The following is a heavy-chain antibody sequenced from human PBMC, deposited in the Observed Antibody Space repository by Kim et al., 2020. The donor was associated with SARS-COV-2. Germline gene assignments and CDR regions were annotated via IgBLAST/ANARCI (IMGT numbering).Heavy chain of an antibody. J-gene: IGHJ4*02. CDR2: INPDTGGT. V-gene: IGHV1-2*02. Sequence: ASVKVSCKASGNTFTGYYMHWVRQAPGQGLEWMAWINPDTGGTKYAQKFQGRVTVTRDTSISTAYIELSRLRSDDTAFYYCARDLPWSTGTSWYFDYWGQGTLVTVSS. D-gene: IGHD6-13*01. CDR3: ARDLPWSTGTSWYFDY. CDR1: GNTFTGYY.